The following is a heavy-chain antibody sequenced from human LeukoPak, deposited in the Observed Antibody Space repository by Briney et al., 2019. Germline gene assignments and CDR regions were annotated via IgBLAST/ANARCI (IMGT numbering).Heavy chain of an antibody. Sequence: ASVKVSCKASGYTFTGYYMHWVRQAPGQGLEWMGWINPNSGGTNYAQKFQGWVTMTRDTSISTAYMELSRLRSDDTAVYYCARGAYYDSSGYLPLWGRGTLVTVSS. J-gene: IGHJ2*01. CDR2: INPNSGGT. CDR1: GYTFTGYY. CDR3: ARGAYYDSSGYLPL. V-gene: IGHV1-2*04. D-gene: IGHD3-22*01.